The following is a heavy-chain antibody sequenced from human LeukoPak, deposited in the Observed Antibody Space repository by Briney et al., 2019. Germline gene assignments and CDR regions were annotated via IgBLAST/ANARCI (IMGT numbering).Heavy chain of an antibody. CDR2: ISGSGGST. CDR3: AKRSSYASGRGNDY. V-gene: IGHV3-23*01. J-gene: IGHJ4*02. CDR1: GFTFTSYT. Sequence: PGGSLRLSCAASGFTFTSYTMNWVRPAPGQRLEWVSSISGSGGSTYYADSVKGRFTISRDNSKTTLYVQMNSLRAEDTAVYYCAKRSSYASGRGNDYWGQGTLVTVSS. D-gene: IGHD3-10*01.